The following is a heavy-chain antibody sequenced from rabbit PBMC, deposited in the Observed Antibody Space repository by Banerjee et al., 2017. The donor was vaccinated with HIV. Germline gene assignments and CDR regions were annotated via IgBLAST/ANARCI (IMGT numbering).Heavy chain of an antibody. D-gene: IGHD6-1*01. CDR2: IDGGSSGNT. CDR1: GFSFSSSYY. CDR3: ARDIYAIDSGAYNL. V-gene: IGHV1S40*01. J-gene: IGHJ4*01. Sequence: QSLEESGGGLVQPEGSLTLTCKASGFSFSSSYYMWWVRQAPGKGLEWIGCIDGGSSGNTPYATWAKGRFTISKTSSTTVTLQMTSLTAADTATYFCARDIYAIDSGAYNLWGPGTLVTVS.